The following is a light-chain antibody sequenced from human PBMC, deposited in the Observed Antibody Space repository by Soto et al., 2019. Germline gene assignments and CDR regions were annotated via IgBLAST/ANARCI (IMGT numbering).Light chain of an antibody. J-gene: IGLJ1*01. CDR3: TSYAGSESHV. V-gene: IGLV2-8*01. Sequence: QSALTQPPSVSGSPGQSVAISCTGTSSDVGGYNYVSWYQQHPGKAPRLMIYDVTKRPSGVPDRFSGSKSGNTASLTVSGLQAEDEADYYCTSYAGSESHVFGSGTKVTVL. CDR2: DVT. CDR1: SSDVGGYNY.